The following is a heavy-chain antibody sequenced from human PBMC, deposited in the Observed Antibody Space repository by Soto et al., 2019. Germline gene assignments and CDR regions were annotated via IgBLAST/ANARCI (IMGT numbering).Heavy chain of an antibody. CDR3: AHPRGYGVFDAYDI. J-gene: IGHJ3*02. Sequence: GGSLRLSCVASGFTFSTYAMSWVRQAPGKGLEWVSALTPSGDSTYYADSVKGRFTISRDNSMNALYLQMNSLRIEDTAVYYCAHPRGYGVFDAYDIWGQGTMVTVSS. V-gene: IGHV3-23*01. D-gene: IGHD4-17*01. CDR2: LTPSGDST. CDR1: GFTFSTYA.